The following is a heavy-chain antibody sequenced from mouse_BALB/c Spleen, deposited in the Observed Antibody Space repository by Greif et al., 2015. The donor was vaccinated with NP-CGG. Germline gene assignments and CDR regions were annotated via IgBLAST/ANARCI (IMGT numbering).Heavy chain of an antibody. CDR3: ARALITTVVEGYFDV. CDR2: IRNKANGYTT. CDR1: GFTFTDYY. J-gene: IGHJ1*01. Sequence: EVKLMESGGGLVQPGGSLRLSCATSGFTFTDYYMSWVRQPPGKALEWLGFIRNKANGYTTEYSASVKGRFTISRDNSQSILYLQMNTLRAEDSATYYCARALITTVVEGYFDVWGAGTTVTVSS. D-gene: IGHD1-1*01. V-gene: IGHV7-3*02.